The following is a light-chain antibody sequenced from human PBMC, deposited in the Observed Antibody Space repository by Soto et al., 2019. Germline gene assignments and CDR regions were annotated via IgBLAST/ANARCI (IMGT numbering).Light chain of an antibody. CDR2: DAS. CDR3: QQFSSYPLT. J-gene: IGKJ4*01. V-gene: IGKV3-20*01. Sequence: EVVLTHSPCPLSLTQVQPSPLSSRASQTVRNNYLAWYQQKPGQAPRLLIYDASSRATGIPDRFSGGGSGTDFTLTISRLEPEDFAVYYCQQFSSYPLTFGGGTKV. CDR1: QTVRNNY.